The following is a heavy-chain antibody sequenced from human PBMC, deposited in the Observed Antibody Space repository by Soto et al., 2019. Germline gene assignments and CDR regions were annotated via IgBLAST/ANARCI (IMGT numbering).Heavy chain of an antibody. J-gene: IGHJ6*04. CDR1: GFTFSSYW. D-gene: IGHD3-16*01. CDR3: ARGLKGYYGVDV. Sequence: PGGSLRLSCAASGFTFSSYWMHWVRQAPGKGLVWVSRINSDGSSTSYADSVKGRFTISRDNAKNTLYLQMNSPRAEDTAVYYCARGLKGYYGVDVWGKGTKVTVSS. V-gene: IGHV3-74*01. CDR2: INSDGSST.